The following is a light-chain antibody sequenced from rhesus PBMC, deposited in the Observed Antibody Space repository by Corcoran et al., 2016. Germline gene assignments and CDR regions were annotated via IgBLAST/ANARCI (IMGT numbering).Light chain of an antibody. CDR1: QGISSY. J-gene: IGKJ3*01. CDR3: LQHNSYPFT. Sequence: DIQMTQSPSSLSASVGDTVTITCRASQGISSYLNWFQQKQGKAPKLLIYAASSLERGVPSRFGGSGSGTEFTLTISSLQPEDFAAYYCLQHNSYPFTFGPGTKLDIK. V-gene: IGKV1-28*01. CDR2: AAS.